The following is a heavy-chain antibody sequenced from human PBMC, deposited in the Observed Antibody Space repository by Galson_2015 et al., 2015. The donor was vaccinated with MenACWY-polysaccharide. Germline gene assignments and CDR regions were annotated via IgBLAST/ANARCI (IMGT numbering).Heavy chain of an antibody. CDR3: ARQSTAVYNTDV. J-gene: IGHJ6*03. CDR2: VYYNGNN. V-gene: IGHV4-39*01. CDR1: GGSVSINNYY. D-gene: IGHD5-18*01. Sequence: SETLSLTCSVSGGSVSINNYYWAWIRQPPGKGLEWIGSVYYNGNNYYSPSLKSRVTMSVDTSKNQFSLKLSSVTAADTAVYYCARQSTAVYNTDVWGKGTTVTVSS.